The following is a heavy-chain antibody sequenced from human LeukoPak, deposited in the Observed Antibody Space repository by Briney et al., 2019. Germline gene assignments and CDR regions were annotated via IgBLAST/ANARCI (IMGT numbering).Heavy chain of an antibody. V-gene: IGHV3-21*01. Sequence: PGGSLRLSCAASGFTFSSYAMNWVRQAPGKGLEWVSSISSSSSYIYYADSVKGRFTISRDNAKNSLYLQMNSLRAEDTAVYYCARGGIVGATVYYWGQGTLVTVSS. CDR3: ARGGIVGATVYY. CDR2: ISSSSSYI. J-gene: IGHJ4*02. CDR1: GFTFSSYA. D-gene: IGHD1-26*01.